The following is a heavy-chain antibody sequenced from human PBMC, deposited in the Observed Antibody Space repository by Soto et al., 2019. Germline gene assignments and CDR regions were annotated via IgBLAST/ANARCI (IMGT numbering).Heavy chain of an antibody. CDR2: RSHSGGT. CDR1: GGSVSSGSYY. V-gene: IGHV4-34*01. J-gene: IGHJ3*02. D-gene: IGHD1-1*01. CDR3: ARVERGTATTVVDAFDI. Sequence: QVQLQQWGAGLLKPSETLSLTCAVYGGSVSSGSYYWSWIRQPPGKGLEWIGERSHSGGTHFNPSLKSRVTISVDTSKNQFSLKMSSVTAADTALYYCARVERGTATTVVDAFDIWGPGTMVTVSS.